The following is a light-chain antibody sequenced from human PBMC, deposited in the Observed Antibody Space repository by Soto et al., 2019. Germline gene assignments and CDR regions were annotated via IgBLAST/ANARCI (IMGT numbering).Light chain of an antibody. Sequence: QSVLTQPPSVSGAPGQRVTISCTGSSSNIGAGYDVHWYQHLPGTGPKLLIYGNSNRPSGVPDRFSGSKSGTSASLAITGLQAEDEGDYYCQSYDSSLRGSVFGGGTQLTVL. CDR1: SSNIGAGYD. CDR3: QSYDSSLRGSV. V-gene: IGLV1-40*01. CDR2: GNS. J-gene: IGLJ2*01.